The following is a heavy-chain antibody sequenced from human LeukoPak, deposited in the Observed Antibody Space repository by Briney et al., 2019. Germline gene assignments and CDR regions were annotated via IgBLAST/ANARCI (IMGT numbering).Heavy chain of an antibody. Sequence: PSETLSLTCTVSGGSVSSATYYWSWIRQPPGKGLEWIGYIYYSGSTNYNPSLKSRVTISVDTSKNQFSLKLSSVTAADTAVYYCAREISNIAAAGIFWFDPWGQGTLVTVSS. CDR1: GGSVSSATYY. D-gene: IGHD6-13*01. CDR2: IYYSGST. J-gene: IGHJ5*02. V-gene: IGHV4-61*01. CDR3: AREISNIAAAGIFWFDP.